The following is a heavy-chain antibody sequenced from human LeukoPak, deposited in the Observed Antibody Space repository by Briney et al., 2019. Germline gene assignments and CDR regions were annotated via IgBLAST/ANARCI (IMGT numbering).Heavy chain of an antibody. V-gene: IGHV3-7*01. CDR2: IKEDGSEK. D-gene: IGHD2-21*02. CDR3: VTFWGSKESDWLRDGMDV. Sequence: GGSLRLSCAASGFTFSSYWMSWVRQAPGKGLERVATIKEDGSEKYYVGSVKGRFTISRDNAKKSLDLEMNSLRAEDAAVYYCVTFWGSKESDWLRDGMDVWGQGTTVTVSS. J-gene: IGHJ6*02. CDR1: GFTFSSYW.